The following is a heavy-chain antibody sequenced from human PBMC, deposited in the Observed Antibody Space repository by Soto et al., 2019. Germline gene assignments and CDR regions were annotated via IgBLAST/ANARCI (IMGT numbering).Heavy chain of an antibody. CDR2: IYPGDSDT. V-gene: IGHV5-51*01. J-gene: IGHJ3*02. Sequence: PGESLKLSCKGSGYSFTSYWIGWVSQMPGKGLEWMGIIYPGDSDTRYSPSFQGQVTISADKSISTAYLQWSSLKASDTAMYYCARLATGYSGYDRGDEAFDIWGQGTMVTVSS. CDR3: ARLATGYSGYDRGDEAFDI. CDR1: GYSFTSYW. D-gene: IGHD5-12*01.